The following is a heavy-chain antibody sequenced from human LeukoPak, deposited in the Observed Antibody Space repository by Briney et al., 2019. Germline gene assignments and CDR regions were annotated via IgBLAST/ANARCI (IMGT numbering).Heavy chain of an antibody. D-gene: IGHD6-25*01. CDR3: ARQGYSSAPSPDY. CDR2: IDPSDSGT. J-gene: IGHJ4*02. Sequence: GESLKISCTASGYSFTSYWITWVRQMPGKGLEWMGRIDPSDSGTKYSPSFQGHVTISADKSVNTAYLQWSSLKASDTAMYYCARQGYSSAPSPDYWGQGTLVTVSS. CDR1: GYSFTSYW. V-gene: IGHV5-10-1*01.